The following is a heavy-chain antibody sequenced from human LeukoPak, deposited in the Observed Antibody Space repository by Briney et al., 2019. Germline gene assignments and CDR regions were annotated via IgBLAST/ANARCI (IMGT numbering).Heavy chain of an antibody. V-gene: IGHV3-23*01. CDR1: GFTFSSYA. Sequence: PGGSLRLSCAASGFTFSSYAMSWVRQAPGKGLEWVSAISGSGGGTYYADSVKGRFTISRDNSKNTLYLQMNSLRAEDTAVYYCAKDITIVVVPAAHFDYWGQGTLVTVSS. D-gene: IGHD2-2*01. J-gene: IGHJ4*02. CDR3: AKDITIVVVPAAHFDY. CDR2: ISGSGGGT.